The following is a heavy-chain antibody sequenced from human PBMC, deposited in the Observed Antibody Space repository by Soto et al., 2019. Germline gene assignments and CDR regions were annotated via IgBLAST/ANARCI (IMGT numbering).Heavy chain of an antibody. J-gene: IGHJ4*02. D-gene: IGHD1-26*01. V-gene: IGHV4-30-2*01. CDR3: ASSGTVGATAFDY. CDR1: GGSISSGGYS. Sequence: TSETLSLTCAVSGGSISSGGYSWSWIRQPPGKGLEWIGYIYHSGSTYYNPSLKSRVTISVDRSKNQFSLKLSSVTAADTAVYFCASSGTVGATAFDYWGQGTLVTSPQ. CDR2: IYHSGST.